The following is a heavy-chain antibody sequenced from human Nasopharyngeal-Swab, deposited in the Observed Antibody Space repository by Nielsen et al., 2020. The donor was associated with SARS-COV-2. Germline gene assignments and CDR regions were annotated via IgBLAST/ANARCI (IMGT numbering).Heavy chain of an antibody. V-gene: IGHV7-4-1*02. D-gene: IGHD6-6*01. J-gene: IGHJ4*02. Sequence: WVRQAPGQGLEWMGWINTNTGHPTYARGFTGRFVFSLDSSARSTYLEISSLQPDDTAVYYCATLRVATSSDFDYWGQGTLVTVSS. CDR3: ATLRVATSSDFDY. CDR2: INTNTGHP.